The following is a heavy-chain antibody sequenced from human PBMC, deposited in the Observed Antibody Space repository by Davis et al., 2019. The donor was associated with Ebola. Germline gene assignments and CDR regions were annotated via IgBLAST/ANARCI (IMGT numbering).Heavy chain of an antibody. Sequence: GESLKISCQGSGYTFTTYWIGWVRQMPGKGLEWMGIIYPGDSDTSYSPSFQGQVTISADKSISTAYLQWSSLKASDTAMYYCARRGGWSGAFLDYWGQGTLVTVSS. D-gene: IGHD3-3*02. CDR1: GYTFTTYW. CDR3: ARRGGWSGAFLDY. V-gene: IGHV5-51*01. CDR2: IYPGDSDT. J-gene: IGHJ4*02.